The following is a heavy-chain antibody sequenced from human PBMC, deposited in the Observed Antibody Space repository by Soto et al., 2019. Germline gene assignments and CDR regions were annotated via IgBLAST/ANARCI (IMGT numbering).Heavy chain of an antibody. CDR3: AAWSHIVPLPPANAFDS. D-gene: IGHD2-2*01. CDR2: IDYEGTST. J-gene: IGHJ3*02. Sequence: EVQLVESGGGLVQPGGSLRLSCVASGFTFSNYWMNCVLQTPGKGLVWLSRIDYEGTSTSYADSVKGRFTTSRDNAKNTLYLQMNSLRDDFTAVYYCAAWSHIVPLPPANAFDSWGRGTLVIVSS. CDR1: GFTFSNYW. V-gene: IGHV3-74*01.